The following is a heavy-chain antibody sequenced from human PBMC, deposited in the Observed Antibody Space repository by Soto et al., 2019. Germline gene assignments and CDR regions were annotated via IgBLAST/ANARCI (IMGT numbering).Heavy chain of an antibody. CDR2: IWYDGSNK. CDR1: GFTFSSYG. Sequence: QVQLVESGGGVVQPGRSLRLSCAASGFTFSSYGMHWVRQAPGKGLEWVAVIWYDGSNKYYADSVKGRFSISRDSSQNTVYLQMNSLTAGDTALYYCAKATATGGGAFDICGQGTMVTVSS. V-gene: IGHV3-33*06. D-gene: IGHD2-8*02. J-gene: IGHJ3*02. CDR3: AKATATGGGAFDI.